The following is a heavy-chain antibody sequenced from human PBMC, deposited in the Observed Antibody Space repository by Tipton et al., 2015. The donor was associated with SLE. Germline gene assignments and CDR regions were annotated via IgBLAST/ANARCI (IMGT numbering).Heavy chain of an antibody. CDR3: ARGPPKWGRPSPPHF. D-gene: IGHD1-26*01. CDR2: LYPEGTT. Sequence: GSLRLSCAPSVFIVTNNYVTWVRQAPGKGLEWVSVLYPEGTTYYADSVKGRFTIARDTSNNTLHLQMNRLRPEDTALYYCARGPPKWGRPSPPHFWGQGALVTVSS. CDR1: VFIVTNNY. J-gene: IGHJ4*02. V-gene: IGHV3-66*02.